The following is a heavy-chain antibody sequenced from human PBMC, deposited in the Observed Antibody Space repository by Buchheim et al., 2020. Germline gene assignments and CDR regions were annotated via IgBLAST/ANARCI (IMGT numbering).Heavy chain of an antibody. D-gene: IGHD6-19*01. Sequence: QVQLQESGPGVVKPSETLSLTCTVSGGSMDPYYWSWIRQTPGKGLEWIGFIYYNGIINYNPSLNGRVTMSIDTSKNQFSLRVMSATAADTAVYYCARDAGPRLGFDAFDIWGQGT. V-gene: IGHV4-59*01. CDR2: IYYNGII. CDR3: ARDAGPRLGFDAFDI. CDR1: GGSMDPYY. J-gene: IGHJ3*02.